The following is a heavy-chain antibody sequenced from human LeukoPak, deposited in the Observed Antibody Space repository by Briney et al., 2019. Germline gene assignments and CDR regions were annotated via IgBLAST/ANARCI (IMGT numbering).Heavy chain of an antibody. J-gene: IGHJ4*02. Sequence: GGSLRLSCAASGFSFSDAWMNWFRKAQGKGLEWVGHIRRKADGGTPDYIVRVKCRFAISRDDSKDALYVQMNSVNTEETAMFYCATRSPARYCSGGACYSCADYWGRGTLVTVSS. CDR2: IRRKADGGTP. CDR3: ATRSPARYCSGGACYSCADY. D-gene: IGHD2-15*01. V-gene: IGHV3-15*07. CDR1: GFSFSDAW.